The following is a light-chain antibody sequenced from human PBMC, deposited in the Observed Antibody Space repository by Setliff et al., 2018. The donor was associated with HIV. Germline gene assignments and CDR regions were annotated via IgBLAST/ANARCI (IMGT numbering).Light chain of an antibody. CDR3: CSSTGSNTYV. CDR2: QAS. Sequence: VLTQPASVSGSPGQSITISCTGTSGDVGRYNLVSWYQQQPGKPPKLMIYQASKRPSGVSNRFSGSKSGNTASLTISGLQAEDEADYYCCSSTGSNTYVFGTGTKVTVL. CDR1: SGDVGRYNL. V-gene: IGLV2-23*01. J-gene: IGLJ1*01.